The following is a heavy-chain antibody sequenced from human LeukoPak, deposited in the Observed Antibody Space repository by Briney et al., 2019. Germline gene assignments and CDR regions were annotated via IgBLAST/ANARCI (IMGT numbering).Heavy chain of an antibody. CDR3: ARESVVVPAAMFDY. CDR1: GYTFTGYY. V-gene: IGHV1-2*02. D-gene: IGHD2-2*01. J-gene: IGHJ4*02. Sequence: ASVKVSCKASGYTFTGYYMHWVRQAPGQGLEWMGWINPNSGGTNYAQKFQGRVTMTRDTSISTAYMELSRLRSDDTAVYYCARESVVVPAAMFDYWGQGTLVTVSS. CDR2: INPNSGGT.